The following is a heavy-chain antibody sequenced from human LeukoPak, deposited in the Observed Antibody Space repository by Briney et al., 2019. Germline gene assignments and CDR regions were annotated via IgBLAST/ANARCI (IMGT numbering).Heavy chain of an antibody. CDR1: GGSFSGDY. CDR2: INYSGST. D-gene: IGHD3-22*01. J-gene: IGHJ4*02. Sequence: SETLSLTCAVYGGSFSGDYWSWIRQPPGKGLEWIGEINYSGSTNYNPSLKSRVTLSVDSSRNQFSLKLNSVTAADTAVFYCASHYYDSAHFVYWGQGTLVTVSS. V-gene: IGHV4-34*01. CDR3: ASHYYDSAHFVY.